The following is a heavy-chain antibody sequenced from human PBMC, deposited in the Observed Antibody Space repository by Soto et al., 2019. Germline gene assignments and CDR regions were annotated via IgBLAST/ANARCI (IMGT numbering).Heavy chain of an antibody. J-gene: IGHJ4*02. CDR1: GFTFSSYA. CDR2: IGGGGGRT. D-gene: IGHD3-22*01. CDR3: AKARYDSSGYYGPFVDY. V-gene: IGHV3-23*01. Sequence: GGSLRLSCAASGFTFSSYAMTWVRQAPGQGLEWVSAIGGGGGRTYYADSVKGRFTISRDNSKNTLYLQMNSLRAEDTAVYYCAKARYDSSGYYGPFVDYWGQGTLVTVSS.